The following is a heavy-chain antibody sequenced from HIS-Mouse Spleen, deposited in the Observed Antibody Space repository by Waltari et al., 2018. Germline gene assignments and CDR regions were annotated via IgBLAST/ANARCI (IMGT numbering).Heavy chain of an antibody. V-gene: IGHV4-39*07. CDR1: GGSISSISYH. CDR2: IYYSGST. J-gene: IGHJ2*01. Sequence: QLQLQESGPGLVKPSETLSLTCTVSGGSISSISYHWGWIRQPPGKGLGWIGSIYYSGSTYYNPSLKSRVTISVDTSKNQFSLKLSSVTAADTAVYYCAREIPYSSSWYDWYFDLWGRGTLVTVSS. CDR3: AREIPYSSSWYDWYFDL. D-gene: IGHD6-13*01.